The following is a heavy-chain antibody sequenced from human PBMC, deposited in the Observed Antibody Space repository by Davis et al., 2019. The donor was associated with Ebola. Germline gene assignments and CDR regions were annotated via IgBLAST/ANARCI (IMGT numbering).Heavy chain of an antibody. J-gene: IGHJ4*02. CDR3: ARDVGVEFDY. CDR1: GLSIHMFW. V-gene: IGHV3-7*03. D-gene: IGHD3-10*01. CDR2: IKEDGSEQ. Sequence: GESLKISCTASGLSIHMFWMNWVRQAPGKGLEWVAHIKEDGSEQYYVDSVRGRFTISRDNARNSVFLHMNSLRAEDTAVYYCARDVGVEFDYWGQGALVTVSA.